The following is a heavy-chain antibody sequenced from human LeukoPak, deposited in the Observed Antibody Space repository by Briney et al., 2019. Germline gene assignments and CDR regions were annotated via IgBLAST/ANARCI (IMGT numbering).Heavy chain of an antibody. J-gene: IGHJ4*02. CDR1: GGSISSISYY. D-gene: IGHD3-22*01. Sequence: SETLSLTCTVSGGSISSISYYWDWIRQPPGKGLEWIGSIYYSGSTYYNPSLKSRVTISVDTSKNQFSLKLSSVTAADTAVYYCARPRGGSGFPYFDYWGQGTLVTVSS. CDR2: IYYSGST. V-gene: IGHV4-39*01. CDR3: ARPRGGSGFPYFDY.